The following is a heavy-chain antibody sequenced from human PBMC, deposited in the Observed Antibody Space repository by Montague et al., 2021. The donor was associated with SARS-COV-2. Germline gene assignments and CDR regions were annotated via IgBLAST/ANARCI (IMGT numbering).Heavy chain of an antibody. CDR3: ARVRVGATDYNYYYGLDV. J-gene: IGHJ6*02. V-gene: IGHV3-30-3*01. CDR2: NK. D-gene: IGHD1-26*01. Sequence: NKHYADSXXGRVTISRDNSKHTLYLQMNSLRADDTAVYYCARVRVGATDYNYYYGLDVWGQGTTVTVSS.